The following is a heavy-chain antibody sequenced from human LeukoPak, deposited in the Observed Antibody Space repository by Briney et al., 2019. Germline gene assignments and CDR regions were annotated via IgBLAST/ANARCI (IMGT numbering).Heavy chain of an antibody. D-gene: IGHD5-24*01. J-gene: IGHJ4*02. Sequence: SETLSLTCTVSGASISSYYWSWIRQPPGKGLELIGYIYNSGSTNYNPSLKSRVTISVDTSKNQFSLKLSSVTAADTAVYYCARDRHGYNTFDYWGQGTLVTVSS. CDR3: ARDRHGYNTFDY. CDR2: IYNSGST. CDR1: GASISSYY. V-gene: IGHV4-59*01.